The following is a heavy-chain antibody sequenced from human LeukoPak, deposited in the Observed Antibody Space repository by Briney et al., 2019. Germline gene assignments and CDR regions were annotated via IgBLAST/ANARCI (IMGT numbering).Heavy chain of an antibody. Sequence: SETLSLTCTVSGDSFSYFYWSWIRQPPGKGLEWIGYIYNSGSTNYNPSLKSRVTISLDTSKNQFSLKLSSVTAADTAVYYCARGGGYYYYMDVWGKGTTVTISS. J-gene: IGHJ6*03. V-gene: IGHV4-59*01. CDR2: IYNSGST. D-gene: IGHD3-16*01. CDR1: GDSFSYFY. CDR3: ARGGGYYYYMDV.